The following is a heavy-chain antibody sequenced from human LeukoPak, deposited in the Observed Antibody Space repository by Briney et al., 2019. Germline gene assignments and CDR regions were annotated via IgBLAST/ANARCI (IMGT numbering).Heavy chain of an antibody. D-gene: IGHD2-8*01. J-gene: IGHJ4*02. CDR1: GFAFSNYA. CDR3: AKDVCTSPRCLLYFDS. CDR2: ISGFNT. V-gene: IGHV3-23*01. Sequence: GGSLRLSCTASGFAFSNYAMNWVRHAPGKGLEWVSGISGFNTYYADSMRGRFTISRDNSRNAMYLQMNGLRAEDTAIYYCAKDVCTSPRCLLYFDSWGQGTPVTVSS.